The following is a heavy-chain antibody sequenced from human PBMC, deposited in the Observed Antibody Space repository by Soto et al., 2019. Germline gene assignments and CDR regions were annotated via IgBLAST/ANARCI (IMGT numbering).Heavy chain of an antibody. V-gene: IGHV3-30*03. D-gene: IGHD3-22*01. CDR2: ISYDGSNK. Sequence: QVQLVESGGGVVQPGTSLRLSCAASGFTFSSYGMHWVRQAPGKGLEWVAVISYDGSNKYYADSVKGRFTISRDNSKNTLYLQMNSLRAEDTAVYYCARQYYYDSSGYYYTTGYLHYWGQGTLVTVSS. CDR1: GFTFSSYG. CDR3: ARQYYYDSSGYYYTTGYLHY. J-gene: IGHJ4*02.